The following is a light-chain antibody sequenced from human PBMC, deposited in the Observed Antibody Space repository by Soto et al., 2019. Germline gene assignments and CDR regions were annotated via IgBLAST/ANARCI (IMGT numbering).Light chain of an antibody. Sequence: DIQMTQSPPTLPAFVGDTVTNTCRASQSVSSWLAWYQQKPGTAPNLLIYDASSLASGVPSRFSGSGSGTKFTLTIRSLQPDDFATYYCQQYISFPKTFGQGTKVDIK. V-gene: IGKV1-5*01. CDR3: QQYISFPKT. J-gene: IGKJ1*01. CDR1: QSVSSW. CDR2: DAS.